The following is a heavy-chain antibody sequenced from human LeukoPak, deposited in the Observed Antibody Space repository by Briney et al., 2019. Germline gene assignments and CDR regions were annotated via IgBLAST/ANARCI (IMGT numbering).Heavy chain of an antibody. J-gene: IGHJ4*02. V-gene: IGHV1-58*02. CDR2: IVVGSGNT. CDR3: AADLAVDTAMSYFDY. D-gene: IGHD5-18*01. CDR1: GFTFTSSA. Sequence: SVKVSCKASGFTFTSSAMQWVRQARGQRLEWIGWIVVGSGNTNYAQKFQERVTITRDMSTSTAYMELSSLRSEDTAVYYCAADLAVDTAMSYFDYWGQGTPVTVSS.